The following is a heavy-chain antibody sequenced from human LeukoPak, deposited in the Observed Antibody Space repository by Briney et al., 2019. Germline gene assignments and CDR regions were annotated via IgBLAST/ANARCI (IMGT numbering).Heavy chain of an antibody. CDR3: AKGDSSSWQLDY. J-gene: IGHJ4*02. CDR2: ISYDGRNK. Sequence: ERSLRLSCAASRFTFSSYGMDWVRQAPGKGLEWVAVISYDGRNKNYADSVKGRFTISRDNSKNTLYLQMNSLRVEDTAVYYCAKGDSSSWQLDYWGQGTLVTVSS. CDR1: RFTFSSYG. D-gene: IGHD6-13*01. V-gene: IGHV3-30*18.